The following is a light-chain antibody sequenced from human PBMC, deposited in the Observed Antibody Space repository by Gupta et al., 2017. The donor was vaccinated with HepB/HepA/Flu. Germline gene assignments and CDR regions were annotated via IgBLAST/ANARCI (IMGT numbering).Light chain of an antibody. CDR1: ALPKQY. Sequence: SYELTQQPSVSVSPGQTARITCSGDALPKQYAYWYQQKPGQAPVLVIDKDSDRPSGIPGLFSGSSSGTTVTLTISGVQAEDEADYYCQSADSSGTYWVFGGGTKLTVL. V-gene: IGLV3-25*03. CDR3: QSADSSGTYWV. CDR2: KDS. J-gene: IGLJ2*01.